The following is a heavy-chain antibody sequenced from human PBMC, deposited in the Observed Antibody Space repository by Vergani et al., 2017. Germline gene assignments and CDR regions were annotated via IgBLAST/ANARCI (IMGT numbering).Heavy chain of an antibody. CDR2: IRSKANSYAT. D-gene: IGHD2-15*01. CDR1: GFTFSGSA. CDR3: TRHNSSKCRGGSCYYSVYYYYYMDV. J-gene: IGHJ6*03. V-gene: IGHV3-73*02. Sequence: EVQLVESGGGLVQPGGSLKLSCAASGFTFSGSAMLWLRQASGKGLEWVGRIRSKANSYATAYAASVKGRFTISRDDSKNTAYLQMNSLKTEDTAVYYCTRHNSSKCRGGSCYYSVYYYYYMDVWGKGTTVTVSS.